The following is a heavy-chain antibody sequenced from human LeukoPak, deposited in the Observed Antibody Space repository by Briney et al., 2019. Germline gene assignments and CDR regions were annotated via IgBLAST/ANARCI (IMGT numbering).Heavy chain of an antibody. Sequence: GGSLRLSCAASGFTFSSYSMNWVRQAPGKGLEWVSSISSSSSYIYYADSVKGRFTISRDNAKNSLYLQMNSLRAEDTAVYYCASGGSMDKDYWGQGTLVTVSP. D-gene: IGHD2-2*03. CDR1: GFTFSSYS. V-gene: IGHV3-21*01. CDR3: ASGGSMDKDY. CDR2: ISSSSSYI. J-gene: IGHJ4*02.